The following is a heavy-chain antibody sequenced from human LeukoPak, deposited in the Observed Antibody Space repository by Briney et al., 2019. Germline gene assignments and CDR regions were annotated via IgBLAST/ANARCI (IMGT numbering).Heavy chain of an antibody. CDR1: GYSFTSYW. CDR3: ARSEVWSPYYFDY. V-gene: IGHV5-51*01. D-gene: IGHD1-14*01. J-gene: IGHJ4*02. Sequence: GESLKISCKGSGYSFTSYWIGWVRQMPGKGLEWMGIIYPGDSDARYSPSFQGQVTISADKSISTAYLQWSSLKASDTAMYYCARSEVWSPYYFDYWGQGTLVTVSS. CDR2: IYPGDSDA.